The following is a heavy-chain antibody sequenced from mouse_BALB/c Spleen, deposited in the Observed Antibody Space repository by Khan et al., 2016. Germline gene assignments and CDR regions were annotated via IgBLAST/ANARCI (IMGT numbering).Heavy chain of an antibody. CDR1: GFDFSRYW. D-gene: IGHD2-1*01. J-gene: IGHJ2*01. CDR2: INPDTSTI. CDR3: GRGNYVPGSLDY. V-gene: IGHV4-1*02. Sequence: EVKLEESGGGLVQPGGSLKLSCAASGFDFSRYWMSWVRQAPGKGLEWIGEINPDTSTIDYAPSLKDKFIISRDNAKNTLYLQMSKVRSEDTGLYYCGRGNYVPGSLDYWGQGTTLTVSS.